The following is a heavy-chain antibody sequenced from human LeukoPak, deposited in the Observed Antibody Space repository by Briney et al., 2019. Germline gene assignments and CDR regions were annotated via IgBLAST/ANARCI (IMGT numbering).Heavy chain of an antibody. V-gene: IGHV4-34*01. CDR1: GGSFSGYY. J-gene: IGHJ5*02. CDR2: INHSGST. Sequence: TSETLSPTCAVYGGSFSGYYWSWIRQPPGKGLEWIGEINHSGSTNYNPSLKSRVTISGDTSKNQFSLKLSSVTAADTAVYYCASSPRITIFGVVIVRYNWFDPWGQGTLVTVSS. CDR3: ASSPRITIFGVVIVRYNWFDP. D-gene: IGHD3-3*01.